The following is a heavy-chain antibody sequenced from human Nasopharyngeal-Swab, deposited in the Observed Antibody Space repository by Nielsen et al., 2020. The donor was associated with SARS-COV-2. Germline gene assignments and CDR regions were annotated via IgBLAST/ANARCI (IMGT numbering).Heavy chain of an antibody. V-gene: IGHV3-30-3*01. CDR2: ISYDGSNK. CDR1: GFTFSTYA. D-gene: IGHD5-24*01. CDR3: AGTGQRDWLDP. Sequence: GGSLRLSCAASGFTFSTYAMHWVRQAPGKGLEWVAFISYDGSNKYYADSVKGRFTISRDNSKNTLYLQMNSLRAEDTAVYYCAGTGQRDWLDPWGQGTLVTVSS. J-gene: IGHJ5*02.